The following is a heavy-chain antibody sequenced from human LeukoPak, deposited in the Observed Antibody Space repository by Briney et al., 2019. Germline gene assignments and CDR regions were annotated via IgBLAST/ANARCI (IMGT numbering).Heavy chain of an antibody. J-gene: IGHJ6*03. Sequence: SETLSLTCTVSGYSISSGYYWGWIRQPPGKGLEWIGSIYHSGSTYYNPSLKSRVTISVDTSKNQFSLKLSSVTAADTAVYYCARAGPDDFWSGYYRWRTYYYYYMDVWGKGTTVTVSS. D-gene: IGHD3-3*01. CDR2: IYHSGST. CDR3: ARAGPDDFWSGYYRWRTYYYYYMDV. V-gene: IGHV4-38-2*02. CDR1: GYSISSGYY.